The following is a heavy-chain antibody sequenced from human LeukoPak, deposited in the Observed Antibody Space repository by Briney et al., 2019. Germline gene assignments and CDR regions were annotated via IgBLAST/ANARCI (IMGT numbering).Heavy chain of an antibody. V-gene: IGHV4-31*03. D-gene: IGHD2-8*01. J-gene: IGHJ5*02. CDR2: IYYSGST. CDR1: GGSISSGGYY. CDR3: AKNGQSGFSFDP. Sequence: ESSQTLSLTCTVSGGSISSGGYYWSWIRQHPGKGLEWIGYIYYSGSTNYNPSLKSRVTILADTSKNQFSLKLNSVTAADTAVYYCAKNGQSGFSFDPWGQGTLVTVSS.